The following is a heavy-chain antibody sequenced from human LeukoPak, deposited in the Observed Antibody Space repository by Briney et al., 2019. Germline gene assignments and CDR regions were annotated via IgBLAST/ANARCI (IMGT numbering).Heavy chain of an antibody. CDR3: ARVRYCSTNRCYDREFDN. J-gene: IGHJ4*02. D-gene: IGHD2-2*01. CDR1: GGSISNYY. V-gene: IGHV4-59*01. CDR2: IYYSGNT. Sequence: PSETLPVTRTVSGGSISNYYWSWIRQPPGKGLEWIGYIYYSGNTNYNPSLKSRVTISVDTSKNQFSLKLNSVTAADTAVYYCARVRYCSTNRCYDREFDNWGERTVDPVSS.